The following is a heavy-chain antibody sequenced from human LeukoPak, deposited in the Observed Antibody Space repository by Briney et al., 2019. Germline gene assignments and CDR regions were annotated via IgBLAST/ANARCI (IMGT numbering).Heavy chain of an antibody. CDR1: GYTFTGYY. CDR3: AARTYYDFWSGYSRPPYENAFDI. V-gene: IGHV1-2*02. CDR2: INPNSGGT. Sequence: ASVKVSCKASGYTFTGYYMHWVRQAPGQGLEWMGWINPNSGGTNYAQKFRGRVTMTRDTSISTAYMELSRLRSDDTAVYYCAARTYYDFWSGYSRPPYENAFDIWGQGTMVTVSS. D-gene: IGHD3-3*01. J-gene: IGHJ3*02.